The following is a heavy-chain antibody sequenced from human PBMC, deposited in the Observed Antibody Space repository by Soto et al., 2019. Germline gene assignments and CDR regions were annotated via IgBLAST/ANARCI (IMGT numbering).Heavy chain of an antibody. CDR2: IYYSGST. J-gene: IGHJ4*02. Sequence: SETLSLTCTVSGGSISSYYWSWIRQPPGKGLEWIGYIYYSGSTYYNPSLKSRVTISVDTSKNQFSLKLSSVTAADTAVYYCASQKPNYDILTGYYFFDYWGQGTLVTV. D-gene: IGHD3-9*01. CDR3: ASQKPNYDILTGYYFFDY. V-gene: IGHV4-59*12. CDR1: GGSISSYY.